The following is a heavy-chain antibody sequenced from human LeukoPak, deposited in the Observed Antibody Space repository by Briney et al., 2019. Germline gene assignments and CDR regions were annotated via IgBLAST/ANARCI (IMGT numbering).Heavy chain of an antibody. V-gene: IGHV4-38-2*01. Sequence: SETLSPTCAVSGYSISSGYYWGWIRQPPGKGLEWIGSIYHSGSTYYNHSLKSRVTISLDTSKNQFSLKLSSVTAADTAVYYCAKHSRGCGSTSCYNFDFWGQGALVTVSS. CDR2: IYHSGST. CDR3: AKHSRGCGSTSCYNFDF. D-gene: IGHD2-2*02. J-gene: IGHJ4*02. CDR1: GYSISSGYY.